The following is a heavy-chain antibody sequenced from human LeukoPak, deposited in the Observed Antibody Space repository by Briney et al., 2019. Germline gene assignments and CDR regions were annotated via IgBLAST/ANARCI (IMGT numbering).Heavy chain of an antibody. V-gene: IGHV6-1*01. CDR1: GDSVSTNTAA. J-gene: IGHJ4*02. Sequence: SQTLSLTCAISGDSVSTNTAAWNWLRQSPSRGLEWLGRTYYRSKWYNDYAVSVKSRITINPDTSKNQFSLQLNSVTPEDTAVYYCARGIPATGLDYWGQGTLVTVSS. CDR3: ARGIPATGLDY. CDR2: TYYRSKWYN. D-gene: IGHD6-13*01.